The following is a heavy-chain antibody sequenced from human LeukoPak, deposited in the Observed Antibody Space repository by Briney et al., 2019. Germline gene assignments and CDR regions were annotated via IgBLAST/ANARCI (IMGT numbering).Heavy chain of an antibody. D-gene: IGHD3-10*01. V-gene: IGHV1-58*02. Sequence: RASVKVSCKASGFTFTSSTIQWVRQARGQRLEWIGWIVVGSGNTNYAQKFQERVIITGDMSTTTVYMELSSLRSEDTAVYYCAGTPWFGELTLDYWGQGTLVTVSS. CDR1: GFTFTSST. J-gene: IGHJ4*02. CDR2: IVVGSGNT. CDR3: AGTPWFGELTLDY.